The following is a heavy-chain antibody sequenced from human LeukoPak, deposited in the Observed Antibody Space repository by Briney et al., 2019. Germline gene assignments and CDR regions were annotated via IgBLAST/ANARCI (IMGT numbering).Heavy chain of an antibody. J-gene: IGHJ4*02. CDR3: ARVSWIYVY. CDR1: GFTVSSNY. Sequence: GGSLRLSCAASGFTVSSNYMSWVRQAPGKGLEWVSVIYSGGSTYYSDFVKGRFTISRENSKNTLYLQMNSLRAEDTAVYYCARVSWIYVYWGQGTLVTVSS. CDR2: IYSGGST. V-gene: IGHV3-53*01. D-gene: IGHD5-12*01.